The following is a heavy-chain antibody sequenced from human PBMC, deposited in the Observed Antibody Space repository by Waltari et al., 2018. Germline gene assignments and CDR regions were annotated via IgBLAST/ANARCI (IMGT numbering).Heavy chain of an antibody. Sequence: EVQMVESGGVVVQPGGSLRLSCAASGFTFDDYTMHWVSQAPGKGLEWVSLISWDGGSTYYSDSVKGRFTISRDNSKNSLYLQMNSLRTEDTALYYCAKDMGDDGSGSQYYFDYWGQGTLVTVSS. D-gene: IGHD3-10*01. V-gene: IGHV3-43*01. J-gene: IGHJ4*02. CDR2: ISWDGGST. CDR3: AKDMGDDGSGSQYYFDY. CDR1: GFTFDDYT.